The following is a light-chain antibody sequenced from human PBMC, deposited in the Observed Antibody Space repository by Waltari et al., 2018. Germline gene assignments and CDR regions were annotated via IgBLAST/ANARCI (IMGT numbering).Light chain of an antibody. CDR3: MQARQTPYT. V-gene: IGKV2-28*01. CDR1: QSLLDRNVYNY. CDR2: LGS. Sequence: IVMTQSPLSLPVTPGEAASISCRASQSLLDRNVYNYLGWYLQKPGQSPQLLIYLGSTRASGVPDRFSGDASGRQFTLRISRVEAEDVGVYYCMQARQTPYTFGQGTKLEIK. J-gene: IGKJ2*01.